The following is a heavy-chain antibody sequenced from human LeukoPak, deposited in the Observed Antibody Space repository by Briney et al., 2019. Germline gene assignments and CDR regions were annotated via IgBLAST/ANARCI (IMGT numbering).Heavy chain of an antibody. V-gene: IGHV4-39*01. CDR1: GGSISSNSYY. D-gene: IGHD3-10*01. CDR3: ARTRYYYGSRSYGAPYYFDY. CDR2: IYYSGST. J-gene: IGHJ4*02. Sequence: SETLSLTCTVSGGSISSNSYYWGWIRQPPGKGLEWIGSIYYSGSTYYNPSLKNRLTISVDTSKYQFSLKLSSVTAADTAVYCCARTRYYYGSRSYGAPYYFDYWGQGTLVTVSS.